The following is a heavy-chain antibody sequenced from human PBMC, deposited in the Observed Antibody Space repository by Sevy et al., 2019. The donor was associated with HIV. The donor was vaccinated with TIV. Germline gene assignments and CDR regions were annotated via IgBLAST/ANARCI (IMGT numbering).Heavy chain of an antibody. D-gene: IGHD2-8*02. CDR2: IKSKTDGGTI. Sequence: GGSLRLSCAASGFTFSNAWMSWVRQAPGKGLEWVGRIKSKTDGGTIDYAAPVKGRFTISRDDSKNTLYLQMNSLKTEGTAVYYCSTDPIIVLLVTDGMDVWGQGTTVTVSS. J-gene: IGHJ6*02. CDR1: GFTFSNAW. V-gene: IGHV3-15*01. CDR3: STDPIIVLLVTDGMDV.